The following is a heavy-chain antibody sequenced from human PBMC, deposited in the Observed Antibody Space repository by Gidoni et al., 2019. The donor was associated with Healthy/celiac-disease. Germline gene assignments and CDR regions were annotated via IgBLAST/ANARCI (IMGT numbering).Heavy chain of an antibody. CDR1: GFTFSDHY. D-gene: IGHD4-17*01. J-gene: IGHJ4*02. CDR3: LGVDYGDYGPWRDY. Sequence: EVQLVESGGGLVQPGGSLRLSCAASGFTFSDHYMDWVRQAPGKGLEWVGRTRNKANSYTTEYAASVKGRFTISRDDSKNSLYLQMNNLKTEDTAVYYCLGVDYGDYGPWRDYWGQGTLVTVSS. CDR2: TRNKANSYTT. V-gene: IGHV3-72*01.